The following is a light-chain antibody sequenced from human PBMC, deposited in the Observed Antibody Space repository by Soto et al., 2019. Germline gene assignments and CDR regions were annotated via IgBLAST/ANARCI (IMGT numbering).Light chain of an antibody. CDR1: QDISNY. CDR3: KQSYSTPIT. CDR2: DAS. J-gene: IGKJ5*01. Sequence: DIQMTQSPSSLSASVGDRVTITCQASQDISNYLNWYQQKPGKAPKLLIYDASNLETGVQSRFSGSGSGTDFTLTIRSLKHEDLATYYCKQSYSTPITVGKGKRREIK. V-gene: IGKV1-39*01.